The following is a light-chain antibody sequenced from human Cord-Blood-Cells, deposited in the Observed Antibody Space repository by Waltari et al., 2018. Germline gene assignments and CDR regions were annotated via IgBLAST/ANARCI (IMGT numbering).Light chain of an antibody. J-gene: IGLJ3*02. CDR1: SSDVGSYTF. V-gene: IGLV2-23*01. Sequence: QSALTQPASVSGSPGQSITISCTGTSSDVGSYTFVPWYQHHPGKPPKLMIYEGSKRPSGVSNRFSGSKSGNTASLTISGLQAEDEADYYCCSYAGSSTLVFGGGTKLTVL. CDR3: CSYAGSSTLV. CDR2: EGS.